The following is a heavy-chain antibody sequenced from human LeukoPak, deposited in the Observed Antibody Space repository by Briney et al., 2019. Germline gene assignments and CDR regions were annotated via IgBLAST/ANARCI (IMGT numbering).Heavy chain of an antibody. CDR3: ARSFRRHSSSSRDAFDI. Sequence: PSETLSLTCAVYGGSFSGYYWSWIRQPPGKGLEWIGEINHSGSTNYNPSLKSRVTISVDTSKNQFSLKLSSVTAADTAVYYCARSFRRHSSSSRDAFDIWGQGTMVTVSS. V-gene: IGHV4-34*01. J-gene: IGHJ3*02. CDR2: INHSGST. D-gene: IGHD6-6*01. CDR1: GGSFSGYY.